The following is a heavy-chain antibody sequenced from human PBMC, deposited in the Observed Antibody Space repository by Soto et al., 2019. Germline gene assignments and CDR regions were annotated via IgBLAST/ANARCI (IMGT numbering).Heavy chain of an antibody. V-gene: IGHV1-18*01. CDR3: ARVVPGAEAWFGP. CDR1: GYTFSNYG. J-gene: IGHJ5*02. D-gene: IGHD2-2*01. Sequence: GASLKVSCKTSGYTFSNYGITWVRQDPGQPLEWLGWISLYSDGTNYAQKFQGRVSMTTDTSTTTAYMELRSLRSDDTAVYYCARVVPGAEAWFGPWGQGTLVTVSS. CDR2: ISLYSDGT.